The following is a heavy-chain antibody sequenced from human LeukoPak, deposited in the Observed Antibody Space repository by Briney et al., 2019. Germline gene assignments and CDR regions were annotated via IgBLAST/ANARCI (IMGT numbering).Heavy chain of an antibody. V-gene: IGHV4-59*01. CDR1: GGSISSYY. D-gene: IGHD3-10*01. CDR3: ARAPREYYYGSGSLNGMDV. J-gene: IGHJ6*02. CDR2: IYYSGST. Sequence: PSETLSLTCTVSGGSISSYYWSWIRQPPGKGLEWIGYIYYSGSTNYNPSLKSRVTISVDTSKNQFSLKLSSVTAADTAVYYCARAPREYYYGSGSLNGMDVWGQGTTVTVSS.